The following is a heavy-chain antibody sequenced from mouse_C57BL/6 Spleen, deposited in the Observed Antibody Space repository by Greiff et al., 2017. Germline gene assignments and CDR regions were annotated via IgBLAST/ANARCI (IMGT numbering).Heavy chain of an antibody. CDR1: GYTFTSYW. V-gene: IGHV1-64*01. CDR2: IHPNSGST. J-gene: IGHJ4*01. Sequence: QVQLQQPGAELVKPGASVKLSCKASGYTFTSYWMHWVKQRPGQGLEWIGLIHPNSGSTNYNEKFKSKATLTVDKSSSTAYTQLSSLTSEDSAVYYCARDNDYCLYYSMDYWGQGTSVTVSS. CDR3: ARDNDYCLYYSMDY. D-gene: IGHD2-4*01.